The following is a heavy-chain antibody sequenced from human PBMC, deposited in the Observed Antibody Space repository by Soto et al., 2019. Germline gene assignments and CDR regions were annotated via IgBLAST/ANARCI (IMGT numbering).Heavy chain of an antibody. J-gene: IGHJ4*02. D-gene: IGHD3-10*01. CDR2: ISSDGSGV. Sequence: PRGSLRLSCALSGFTFSSYCMHWVRQAPGRGQVWVARISSDGSGVAYADSVKGRFTISRDNAKNSRYLQMNGLRAEDTAVYYCARADSRRGLWYYFGYWGQGIVVTVSS. V-gene: IGHV3-74*01. CDR3: ARADSRRGLWYYFGY. CDR1: GFTFSSYC.